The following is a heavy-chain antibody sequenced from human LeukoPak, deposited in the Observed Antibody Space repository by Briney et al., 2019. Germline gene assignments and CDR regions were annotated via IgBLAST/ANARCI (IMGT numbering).Heavy chain of an antibody. V-gene: IGHV4-4*07. CDR2: IYTSGST. CDR3: ARDQAISYYYYYYYMDV. Sequence: SETLSLTCAVYGGSFSGYYWSWIRQPAGKGLEWIGRIYTSGSTNYNPSLKSRVTMSVDTSKNQFSLKLSSVTAADTAVYYCARDQAISYYYYYYYMDVWGKGTTVTISS. D-gene: IGHD2-21*01. CDR1: GGSFSGYY. J-gene: IGHJ6*03.